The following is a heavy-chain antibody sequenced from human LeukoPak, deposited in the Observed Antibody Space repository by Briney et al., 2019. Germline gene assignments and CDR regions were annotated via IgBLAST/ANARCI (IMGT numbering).Heavy chain of an antibody. CDR3: AKVGGGVYDFLTGTYYYSGLTA. CDR2: ISGSGGST. D-gene: IGHD3-9*01. V-gene: IGHV3-23*01. J-gene: IGHJ6*02. Sequence: GGSLRLSCAASGFTFSSYAMSWVRQAPGKGLEWVSAISGSGGSTYYADSVKGRFTISRDNSKNTLYLQMNSLRAEDTAVYYCAKVGGGVYDFLTGTYYYSGLTAGAKGPTATV. CDR1: GFTFSSYA.